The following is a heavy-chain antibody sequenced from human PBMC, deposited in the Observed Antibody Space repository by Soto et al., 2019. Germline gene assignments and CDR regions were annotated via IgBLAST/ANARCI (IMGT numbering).Heavy chain of an antibody. D-gene: IGHD6-13*01. CDR2: ISYSGST. J-gene: IGHJ4*02. CDR3: ARGNSWQLPFDY. V-gene: IGHV4-59*01. Sequence: SETLSLTCTVSSDSISSYYLSWIRQPPGKRLEWIGYISYSGSTDYNPSLKSRVTISGDTSKNQFSLKVSSVTAADTAVYYCARGNSWQLPFDYCGQRTLVTVSS. CDR1: SDSISSYY.